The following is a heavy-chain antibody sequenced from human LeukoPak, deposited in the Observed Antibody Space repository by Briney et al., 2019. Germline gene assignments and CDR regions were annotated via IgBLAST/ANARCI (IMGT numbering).Heavy chain of an antibody. D-gene: IGHD6-19*01. V-gene: IGHV4-59*02. CDR1: GGFASKYY. J-gene: IGHJ4*02. CDR3: ARGISGWYGQFDS. CDR2: ISYSGSR. Sequence: SETLSLTCAVSGGFASKYYWTWIRQPPGKGLEWIGYISYSGSRSYNPSLRSRVTMSVDTSKIQFSLNLRSVTAADTAVYYCARGISGWYGQFDSWGQGILVTVPS.